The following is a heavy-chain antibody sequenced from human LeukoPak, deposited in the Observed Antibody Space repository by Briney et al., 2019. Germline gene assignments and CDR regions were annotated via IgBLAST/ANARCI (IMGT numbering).Heavy chain of an antibody. D-gene: IGHD3-3*01. V-gene: IGHV3-21*01. J-gene: IGHJ4*02. CDR2: ISSSSSYI. CDR1: GFTFSSYS. Sequence: PGGSLRLSCAASGFTFSSYSMNWVRQAPGKGLEWVSSISSSSSYIYYADSVKGRFTISRDNAKNSLYLQMNSLRAEDTAVYYCARPAGGDFWSGYYPHYFDYWGQGTLVTVSS. CDR3: ARPAGGDFWSGYYPHYFDY.